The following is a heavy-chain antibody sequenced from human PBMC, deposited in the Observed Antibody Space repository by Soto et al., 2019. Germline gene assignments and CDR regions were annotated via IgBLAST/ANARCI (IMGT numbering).Heavy chain of an antibody. CDR3: AKGIGGATT. J-gene: IGHJ5*02. CDR1: GFAFSRYA. CDR2: ISASGTKT. V-gene: IGHV3-23*01. Sequence: QLLESGGGLVQPGGSLRLSCATSGFAFSRYAMSWVRQTPGKGPEWVSTISASGTKTFAADSVKGRFTISTDKSNHTVFPQMSSLRGDHTAFYYWAKGIGGATTWGQGILVTVSS. D-gene: IGHD6-13*01.